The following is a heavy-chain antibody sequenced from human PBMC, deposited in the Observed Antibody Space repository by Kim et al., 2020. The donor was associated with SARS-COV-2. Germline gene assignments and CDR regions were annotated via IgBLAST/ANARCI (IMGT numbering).Heavy chain of an antibody. CDR2: ISGSGGST. CDR1: GFTFSSYA. D-gene: IGHD6-19*01. Sequence: GGSLRLSCAASGFTFSSYAMSWVRQAPGKGLEWVSAISGSGGSTYYADSVKGRFTISRDNSKNTLYLQMNSLRAEDTAVYYCAKDQIREWGYPGGAAVAGYDYWGQGTLVTVSS. CDR3: AKDQIREWGYPGGAAVAGYDY. V-gene: IGHV3-23*01. J-gene: IGHJ4*02.